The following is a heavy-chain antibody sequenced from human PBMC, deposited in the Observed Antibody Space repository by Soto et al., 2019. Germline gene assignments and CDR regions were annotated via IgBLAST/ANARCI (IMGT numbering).Heavy chain of an antibody. CDR3: ARVSGADPWFGELSIDP. V-gene: IGHV4-39*07. CDR2: IYYSGST. J-gene: IGHJ5*02. CDR1: GGSISSSSYY. D-gene: IGHD3-10*01. Sequence: PSETLSLTCTVSGGSISSSSYYWGWIRQPPGKGLEWIGSIYYSGSTNYNPSLKSRVTISVDKSKNQFSLKLSSVTAADTAVYYCARVSGADPWFGELSIDPWGQGTLVTVSS.